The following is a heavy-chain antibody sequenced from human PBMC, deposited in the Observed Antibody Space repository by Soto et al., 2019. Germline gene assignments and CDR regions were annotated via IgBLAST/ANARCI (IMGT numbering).Heavy chain of an antibody. Sequence: QVQLVQSGAEVKKPGSSVKVSCKASGGTFSRYSITWVRQAPGHGLEWIGRIIPIFGIASYAQKFQGRVTITADESTSTAYMELSSLRSDDTAVYYCAREDRDRETVLVPAAIDGMDVWGQGTTVTFSS. CDR2: IIPIFGIA. CDR1: GGTFSRYS. D-gene: IGHD2-2*01. CDR3: AREDRDRETVLVPAAIDGMDV. V-gene: IGHV1-69*08. J-gene: IGHJ6*02.